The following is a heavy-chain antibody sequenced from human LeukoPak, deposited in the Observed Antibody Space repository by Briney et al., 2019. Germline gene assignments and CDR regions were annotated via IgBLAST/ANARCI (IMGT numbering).Heavy chain of an antibody. D-gene: IGHD3-10*01. V-gene: IGHV3-33*06. CDR2: IWYDGSNK. Sequence: GGSLRLSCAASGFTFSSYGMHWGRQAPGRGLEWVAVIWYDGSNKYYADSVKGRFTISRDNSKNTLYLQMNSLRAEDTAVYYCAKGYGSGSYCIDYWGQGTLVTVSS. CDR1: GFTFSSYG. J-gene: IGHJ4*02. CDR3: AKGYGSGSYCIDY.